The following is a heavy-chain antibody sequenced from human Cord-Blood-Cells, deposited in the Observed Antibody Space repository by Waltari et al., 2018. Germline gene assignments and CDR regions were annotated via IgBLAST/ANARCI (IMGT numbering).Heavy chain of an antibody. CDR3: ARGTDSSFDY. Sequence: QVQLQESGPGLVKPSQTLSLTCTVAGGSISSGGCYWSWIRHPAGKGLEWIGYIYTSGSTNDNPSLKSRVTISVDTSKNQFSLKLSSVTAADTAVYYCARGTDSSFDYWGQGTLVTVSS. V-gene: IGHV4-61*09. J-gene: IGHJ4*02. CDR1: GGSISSGGCY. CDR2: IYTSGST. D-gene: IGHD6-13*01.